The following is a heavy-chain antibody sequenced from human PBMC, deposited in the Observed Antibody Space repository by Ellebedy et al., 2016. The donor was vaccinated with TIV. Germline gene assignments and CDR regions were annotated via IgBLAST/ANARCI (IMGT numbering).Heavy chain of an antibody. J-gene: IGHJ6*02. D-gene: IGHD3-16*01. CDR2: ISWNSGSI. V-gene: IGHV3-9*01. CDR3: ASRTGEYYYYYGMDV. Sequence: SLKISCAASGFTFDDYAMHWVRQAPGKGLEWVSGISWNSGSIGYADSVKGRFTISRDNAKNSLYLQMNSLRAEDTAVYYCASRTGEYYYYYGMDVWGQGTTVTVSS. CDR1: GFTFDDYA.